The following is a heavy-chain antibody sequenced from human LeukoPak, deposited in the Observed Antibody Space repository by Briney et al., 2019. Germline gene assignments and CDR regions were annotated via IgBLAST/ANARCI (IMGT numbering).Heavy chain of an antibody. CDR3: ARASGWWHIVAGDAFDI. V-gene: IGHV3-48*01. Sequence: TGGSLRLSCAASGFKFSDHYIDWVRQAPGKGLEWVSYISSSSSTIYYADSVKGRFTISRDNAKNSLYLQMNSLRAEDTAVYYCARASGWWHIVAGDAFDIWGQGTMVTVSS. D-gene: IGHD2-21*01. CDR1: GFKFSDHY. CDR2: ISSSSSTI. J-gene: IGHJ3*02.